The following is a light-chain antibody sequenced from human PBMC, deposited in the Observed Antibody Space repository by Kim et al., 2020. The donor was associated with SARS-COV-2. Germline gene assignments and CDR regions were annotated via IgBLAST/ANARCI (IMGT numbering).Light chain of an antibody. J-gene: IGKJ1*01. V-gene: IGKV3-15*01. Sequence: VSPGERATLSCTASQSVSSNLAWYQPKPGQAPRLLISDASTRATGIPARFSGGGSGTDFTLTISSLQSEDFAVYYCQQYNKWPRTFGQGTKVEIK. CDR3: QQYNKWPRT. CDR2: DAS. CDR1: QSVSSN.